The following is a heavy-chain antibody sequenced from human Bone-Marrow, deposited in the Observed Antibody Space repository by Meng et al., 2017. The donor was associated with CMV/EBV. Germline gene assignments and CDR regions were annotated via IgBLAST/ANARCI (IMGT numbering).Heavy chain of an antibody. D-gene: IGHD6-19*01. V-gene: IGHV1-18*01. Sequence: ASVKVSCKASGYTFTSYGISWVRQAPGQGLEWMGWISAYNGNTNYAQKFQGRVTMTTDTSTSTAYMELGSLRSDHTAVYYCARADRGGWYSSWGQGTLVTVSS. CDR1: GYTFTSYG. J-gene: IGHJ5*02. CDR2: ISAYNGNT. CDR3: ARADRGGWYSS.